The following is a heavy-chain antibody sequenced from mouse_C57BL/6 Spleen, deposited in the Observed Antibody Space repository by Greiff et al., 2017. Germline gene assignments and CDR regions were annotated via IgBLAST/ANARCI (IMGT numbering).Heavy chain of an antibody. CDR2: IDPSDSYT. J-gene: IGHJ4*01. Sequence: VQLQQPGAELVMPGASVKLSCKASGYTFTSYWMHWVKQRPGQGLEWIGEIDPSDSYTNYNQKFKGKSTLTVDKSSSTAYMQLSSLTSEDSAVYYCARIFGYDYAMDYWGQGTSVTVSS. V-gene: IGHV1-69*01. CDR1: GYTFTSYW. D-gene: IGHD2-2*01. CDR3: ARIFGYDYAMDY.